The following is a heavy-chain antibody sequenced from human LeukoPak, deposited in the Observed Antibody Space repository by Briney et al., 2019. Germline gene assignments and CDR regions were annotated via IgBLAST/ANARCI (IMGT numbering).Heavy chain of an antibody. D-gene: IGHD3-10*01. V-gene: IGHV4-38-2*02. J-gene: IGHJ4*02. CDR2: IYHSGST. Sequence: SETLSLTCTVSGYSISSGYYWGWIRQPPGKGLEWIGIIYHSGSTYYNPSLKSRVTISVDTSKDQFSLNLSSVTAADTAVYYCARRFGDPFDYWGQGTLVTVSS. CDR3: ARRFGDPFDY. CDR1: GYSISSGYY.